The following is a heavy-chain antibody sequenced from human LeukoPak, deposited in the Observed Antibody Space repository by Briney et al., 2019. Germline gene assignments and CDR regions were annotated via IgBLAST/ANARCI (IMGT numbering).Heavy chain of an antibody. CDR1: GFTFSSYS. CDR3: ASSFCSGGNCYYYFDY. D-gene: IGHD2-15*01. CDR2: ISSSSSYI. Sequence: TGGSLRLSCAASGFTFSSYSMNWVRQAPGKGLEWVSSISSSSSYIYYADSVKGRFTISRDNAKNSLYLQMNSLRAEDTAVYYCASSFCSGGNCYYYFDYWGQGTLVTVSS. V-gene: IGHV3-21*01. J-gene: IGHJ4*02.